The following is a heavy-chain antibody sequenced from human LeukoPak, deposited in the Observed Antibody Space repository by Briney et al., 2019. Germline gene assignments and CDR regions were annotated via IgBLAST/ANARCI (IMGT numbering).Heavy chain of an antibody. D-gene: IGHD2-2*02. V-gene: IGHV3-21*01. CDR2: ISSSSSYI. CDR1: GFTFSSYS. Sequence: GGSLRLSCAASGFTFSSYSMNWVRQAPGKGLEWVSSISSSSSYIYYADSVKGRFTISRDNAKNSLYLQMNSLRAEDTAVYYCARGDIVVVPAAILPSGSRVRFDYWGQGTLVTVSS. CDR3: ARGDIVVVPAAILPSGSRVRFDY. J-gene: IGHJ4*02.